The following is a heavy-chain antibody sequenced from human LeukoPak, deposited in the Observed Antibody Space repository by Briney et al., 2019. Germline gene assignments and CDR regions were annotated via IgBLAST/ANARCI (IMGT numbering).Heavy chain of an antibody. V-gene: IGHV4-61*02. CDR1: GGSISSGSYY. CDR3: ARGSVYYYGMDV. Sequence: PSQTLSLTCTVSGGSISSGSYYWSWIRQPAGKGLEWIGRIYTSGSTNYNPSLKSRVTISVDTSKSQFSLKLSSVTAADTAVYYCARGSVYYYGMDVWGQGTTVTVSS. CDR2: IYTSGST. J-gene: IGHJ6*02.